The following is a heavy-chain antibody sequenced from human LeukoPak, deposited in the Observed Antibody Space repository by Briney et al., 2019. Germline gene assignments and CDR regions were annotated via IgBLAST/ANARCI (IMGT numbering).Heavy chain of an antibody. CDR1: GFTFSSYA. CDR3: AKGRSSSWNLE. CDR2: ISGSGGGGST. Sequence: QSGGSLRLSCAASGFTFSSYAMSWVRQAPGKGLEWVSTISGSGGGGSTYYADSVKGRFTISRDNSKNTLYLQMNSLRADDTAVYYCAKGRSSSWNLEWGRGTLVTVSS. V-gene: IGHV3-23*01. J-gene: IGHJ4*02. D-gene: IGHD2-2*01.